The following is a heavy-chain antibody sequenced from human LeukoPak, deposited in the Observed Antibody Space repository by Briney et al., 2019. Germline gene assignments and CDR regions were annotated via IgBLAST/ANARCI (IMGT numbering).Heavy chain of an antibody. D-gene: IGHD4-17*01. V-gene: IGHV3-23*01. Sequence: GGSLRLSCAASGFTFSSYAMNWVRQTPVKGLEWVSFITGDAGDTSYADSVRGRFTISRDNSKNRLYLQVNSLSAEDTAVYYCAKDQWAYGDYPYFDYWGQGTLVTVSS. CDR3: AKDQWAYGDYPYFDY. J-gene: IGHJ4*02. CDR1: GFTFSSYA. CDR2: ITGDAGDT.